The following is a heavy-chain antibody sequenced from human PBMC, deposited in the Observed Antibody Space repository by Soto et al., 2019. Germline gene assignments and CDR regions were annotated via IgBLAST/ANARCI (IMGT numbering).Heavy chain of an antibody. J-gene: IGHJ6*02. V-gene: IGHV3-15*07. Sequence: GGSLRLSCAASGFTFSNAWMNWVRQAPGKGLEWVGRIKSKTDGGTTDYAAPVKGRFTISRDDSKNTLYLQMNSLKTEDTAVYYCTTDLSRGITIFGVVIMPYYYYGMDVWCQGT. CDR3: TTDLSRGITIFGVVIMPYYYYGMDV. D-gene: IGHD3-3*01. CDR2: IKSKTDGGTT. CDR1: GFTFSNAW.